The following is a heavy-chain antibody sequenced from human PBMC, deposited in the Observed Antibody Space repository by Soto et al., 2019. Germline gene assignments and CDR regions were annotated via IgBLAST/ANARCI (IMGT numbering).Heavy chain of an antibody. CDR2: IDLGGTI. CDR1: GGSINSYNW. V-gene: IGHV4-4*02. D-gene: IGHD4-17*01. Sequence: KPSETLSLTCAVSGGSINSYNWWSWVRQPPGKGLEWIGEIDLGGTINYNPSLKSRVTISRDKSKNQISLKLTSVTAADTAVYYCANNGDYCLRHWGQGTQVTSPQ. CDR3: ANNGDYCLRH. J-gene: IGHJ1*01.